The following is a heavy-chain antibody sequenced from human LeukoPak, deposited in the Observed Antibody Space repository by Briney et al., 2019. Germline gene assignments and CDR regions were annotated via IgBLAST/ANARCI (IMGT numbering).Heavy chain of an antibody. CDR1: GYSITSYW. CDR2: IYPDDSDT. Sequence: GESLKISCKGSGYSITSYWIGWVRQMPGKGLEWMGIIYPDDSDTRYSPSFQGQVTISADKSFSTAYLQWSSLKASDSAMYYCATTGGGIVGAPDVWGQGTTVTVSS. D-gene: IGHD1-26*01. J-gene: IGHJ6*02. CDR3: ATTGGGIVGAPDV. V-gene: IGHV5-51*01.